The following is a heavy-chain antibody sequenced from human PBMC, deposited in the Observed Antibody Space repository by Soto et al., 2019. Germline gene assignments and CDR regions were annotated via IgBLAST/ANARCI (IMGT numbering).Heavy chain of an antibody. D-gene: IGHD3-10*01. CDR3: AKDLSDLTYYYGSGSYSYYGMDV. V-gene: IGHV3-30*18. CDR1: GFTFSSYG. CDR2: ISYDGSNK. J-gene: IGHJ6*02. Sequence: QVQLVESGGGVVQPGRSLRLSCAASGFTFSSYGMHWVRQAPGKGLEWVAVISYDGSNKYYADSVKGRFTISRDNSKNTLYLQMTSLRAEDTAVYYCAKDLSDLTYYYGSGSYSYYGMDVWGQGTTVTVSS.